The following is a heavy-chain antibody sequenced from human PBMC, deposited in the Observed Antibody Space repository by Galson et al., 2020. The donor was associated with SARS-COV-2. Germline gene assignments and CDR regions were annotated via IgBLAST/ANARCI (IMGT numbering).Heavy chain of an antibody. CDR2: IFTSGST. CDR3: ARGDDRSLNWYFDV. Sequence: SQTLSHTSTVPGGSISSGYHYWTWIRRPAGDGPEWICHIFTSGSTNYNPSLKGRVTISMDASKNQFSLELTSVTAADTAVYYCARGDDRSLNWYFDVWGRGTLVSVSS. D-gene: IGHD3-16*01. J-gene: IGHJ2*01. CDR1: GGSISSGYHY. V-gene: IGHV4-61*09.